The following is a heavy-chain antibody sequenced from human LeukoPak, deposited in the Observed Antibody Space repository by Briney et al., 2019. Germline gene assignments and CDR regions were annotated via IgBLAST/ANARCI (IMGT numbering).Heavy chain of an antibody. D-gene: IGHD6-13*01. Sequence: PGGSLRLSCAASGFTFSNAWMSWVRQAPGKGLEWVGRIKSKTYGGTTDYAAPVKGRFTISRDDSKNTLYLQMNSLKTEGTAVYYCTTGSPYSSSWYDCWGQGTLVTVSS. J-gene: IGHJ5*01. CDR1: GFTFSNAW. CDR3: TTGSPYSSSWYDC. CDR2: IKSKTYGGTT. V-gene: IGHV3-15*01.